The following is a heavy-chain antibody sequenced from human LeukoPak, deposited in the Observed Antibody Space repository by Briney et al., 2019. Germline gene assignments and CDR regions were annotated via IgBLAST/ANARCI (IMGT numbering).Heavy chain of an antibody. CDR2: MHPNTGDT. V-gene: IGHV1-2*02. D-gene: IGHD1-14*01. CDR1: GYTFTDEY. J-gene: IGHJ4*02. CDR3: VRHLTDPTSGDY. Sequence: GASVKVSCKTSGYTFTDEYIHWVRQAPGHGLEGMGWMHPNTGDTVYVQKFQGRVTLPRDTSISTAYMELHRLRSDDTAVYYCVRHLTDPTSGDYWGQGTLVTVSS.